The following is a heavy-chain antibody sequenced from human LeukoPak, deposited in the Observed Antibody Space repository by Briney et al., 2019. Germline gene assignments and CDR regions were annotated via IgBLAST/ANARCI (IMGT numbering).Heavy chain of an antibody. Sequence: SETLSLTGTVSGGSISSYYWSWIRQPPGKGLEWIGYIYYSGSTNYNPSLKSRVTISVDTSKNQFSLKLSSVTAADTAVYYCARVSYSKNWFDPWGQGTLVTVSS. V-gene: IGHV4-59*01. CDR3: ARVSYSKNWFDP. D-gene: IGHD4-11*01. CDR1: GGSISSYY. J-gene: IGHJ5*02. CDR2: IYYSGST.